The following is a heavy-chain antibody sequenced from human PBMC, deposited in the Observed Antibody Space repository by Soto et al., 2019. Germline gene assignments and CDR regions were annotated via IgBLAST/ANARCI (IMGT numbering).Heavy chain of an antibody. J-gene: IGHJ6*02. V-gene: IGHV3-30-3*01. CDR2: ISYDGSNK. D-gene: IGHD2-15*01. CDR1: GFTFSSYA. Sequence: PGGSLRLSCAASGFTFSSYAMHWVRQAPGEGLEWVAVISYDGSNKYYADSVKGRFTISRDNSKNTLYLQMNSLRPEDTGVYYCAKDLDVVMVLSATRGLDVWGQGTTVTVSS. CDR3: AKDLDVVMVLSATRGLDV.